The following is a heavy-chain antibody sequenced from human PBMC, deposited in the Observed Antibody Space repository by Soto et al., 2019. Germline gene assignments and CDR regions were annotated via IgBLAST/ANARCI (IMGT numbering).Heavy chain of an antibody. V-gene: IGHV3-30-3*01. CDR3: ARDSSHGSGSYYNKDY. CDR2: ISYDGSNK. D-gene: IGHD3-10*01. Sequence: QVQLVESGGGVVQPGRSLRLSCAASGFTFSSYAMHWVRQAPGKGLEWVAVISYDGSNKYYADSVKGRFTISRDNSKNTLYLQMNSLRAEDTAVYYCARDSSHGSGSYYNKDYWGQGTLVTVSS. J-gene: IGHJ4*02. CDR1: GFTFSSYA.